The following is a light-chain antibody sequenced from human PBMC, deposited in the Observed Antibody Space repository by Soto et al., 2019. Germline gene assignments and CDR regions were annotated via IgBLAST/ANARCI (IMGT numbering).Light chain of an antibody. J-gene: IGKJ1*01. CDR2: SAS. CDR3: QQCETWPTWT. V-gene: IGKV3-15*01. Sequence: EIVMTQSPVTLSVSPGERATLSCRTSQNVGSHLAWYQLKPGQAPRLLIYSASTRATGVPARFTGSGSGTEFTLTISRLQSEVAAVYFCQQCETWPTWTFGQGTK. CDR1: QNVGSH.